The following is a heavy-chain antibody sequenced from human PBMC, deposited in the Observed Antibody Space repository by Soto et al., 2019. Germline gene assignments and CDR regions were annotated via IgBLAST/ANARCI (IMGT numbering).Heavy chain of an antibody. CDR3: ARQGEEGLSYYFDY. CDR2: IYYSGST. V-gene: IGHV4-39*01. D-gene: IGHD1-26*01. Sequence: KTSETLSLTCTVSGGSISSSSYYWGWIRQPPGKGLEWIGSIYYSGSTYYNPSLKSRVTISVDTSKNQFSLKLSSVTAADTAVYYCARQGEEGLSYYFDYWGQGTLVTVSS. CDR1: GGSISSSSYY. J-gene: IGHJ4*02.